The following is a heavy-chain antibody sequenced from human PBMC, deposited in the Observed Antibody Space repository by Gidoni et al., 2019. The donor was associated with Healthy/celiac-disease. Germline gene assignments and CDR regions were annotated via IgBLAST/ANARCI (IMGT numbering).Heavy chain of an antibody. CDR2: INPSGGST. V-gene: IGHV1-46*01. D-gene: IGHD3-22*01. Sequence: QVQLVQSGAEVKKPGASVKVSCKASGYTFTSYYMHWVRQAPGQGLEWMGIINPSGGSTSYAQKFQGRVTMTRDTSTSTVYMELSSLRSEDTAVYYCARDRDSSGYDYNWYFDLWGRGTLVTVSS. CDR1: GYTFTSYY. CDR3: ARDRDSSGYDYNWYFDL. J-gene: IGHJ2*01.